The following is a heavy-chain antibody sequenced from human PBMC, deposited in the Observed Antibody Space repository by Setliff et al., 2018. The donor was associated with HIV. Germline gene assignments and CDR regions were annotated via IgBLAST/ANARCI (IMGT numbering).Heavy chain of an antibody. CDR3: ARDRNIILRGGSYYYMDV. Sequence: AASVKVSCKASGYNFGSYGLSWVRQAPGQGLEWMGWISIHNGNSNSPQKFEDRVTLTFDTSTSTAYLDLRSLRSDDTAVYYCARDRNIILRGGSYYYMDVWGTGTTVTVTS. J-gene: IGHJ6*03. CDR2: ISIHNGNS. V-gene: IGHV1-18*01. CDR1: GYNFGSYG. D-gene: IGHD1-26*01.